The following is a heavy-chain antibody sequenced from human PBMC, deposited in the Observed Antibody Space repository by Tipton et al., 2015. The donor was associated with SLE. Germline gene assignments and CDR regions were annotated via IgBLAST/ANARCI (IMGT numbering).Heavy chain of an antibody. CDR1: GGSISSSSYY. D-gene: IGHD6-6*01. J-gene: IGHJ3*02. CDR2: IYYSGST. V-gene: IGHV4-39*07. CDR3: AREGGYSSSSDAFDI. Sequence: TLSLTYTVSGGSISSSSYYWGWIRQPPGKGLEWIGSIYYSGSTYYNPSLKSRVTISVDTSKNQFSLKLSSVTAADTAVYYCAREGGYSSSSDAFDIWGQGTMVTVSS.